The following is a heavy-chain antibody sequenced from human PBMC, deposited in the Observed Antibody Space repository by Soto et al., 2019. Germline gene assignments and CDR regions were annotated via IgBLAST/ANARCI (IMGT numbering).Heavy chain of an antibody. CDR1: GGSISSYY. J-gene: IGHJ6*03. Sequence: PSETLSLTCTVSGGSISSYYWSWIRQPPGKGLEWIGYIYYSGSTNYNPSLKSRVTISVDTSKNQFSLKLSSVTAADTAVYYCARLIWFGELLHYMDVWGKGTTVTSP. CDR2: IYYSGST. CDR3: ARLIWFGELLHYMDV. V-gene: IGHV4-59*08. D-gene: IGHD3-10*01.